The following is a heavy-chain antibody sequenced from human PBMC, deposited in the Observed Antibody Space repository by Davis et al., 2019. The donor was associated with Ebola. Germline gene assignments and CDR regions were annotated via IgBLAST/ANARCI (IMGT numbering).Heavy chain of an antibody. CDR3: ARGHGMGWFDS. Sequence: SETLSLTCAVYGGSFSGYYWSWIRQPPGKGLEWIGEIIHSGTTNSNPSLKSRVSILLDTSKNQFSLKLRSVTAADTAVYYCARGHGMGWFDSWGRGTLVIVSS. V-gene: IGHV4-34*01. D-gene: IGHD1-14*01. J-gene: IGHJ5*01. CDR2: IIHSGTT. CDR1: GGSFSGYY.